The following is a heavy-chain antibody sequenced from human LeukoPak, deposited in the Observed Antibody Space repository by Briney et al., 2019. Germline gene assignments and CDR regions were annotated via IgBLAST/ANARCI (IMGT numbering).Heavy chain of an antibody. J-gene: IGHJ1*01. CDR1: VFTFSSYG. D-gene: IGHD3-22*01. Sequence: GGALRLSCAASVFTFSSYGMHWVRQAPGKGREWVAVISYDGSNKYYADSVKGLCTISRANSKNPLYLQMNSLRTEDTAIYYCAKEDVVVITIRYFQHWGQGTLVTVSS. CDR3: AKEDVVVITIRYFQH. CDR2: ISYDGSNK. V-gene: IGHV3-30*18.